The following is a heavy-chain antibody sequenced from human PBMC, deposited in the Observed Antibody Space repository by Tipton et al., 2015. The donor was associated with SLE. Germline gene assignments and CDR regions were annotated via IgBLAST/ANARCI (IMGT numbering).Heavy chain of an antibody. CDR3: ARDLRSGGYYYYYYMDV. J-gene: IGHJ6*03. Sequence: TLSLTCAVYGGSFSSYYWSWIRQPPGKGLEWIGYIYYSGSTNYNPSLKSRVTISVDTSKNQFSLKLSSVTAADTAVYYCARDLRSGGYYYYYYMDVWGKGTTVTVSS. V-gene: IGHV4-59*01. CDR1: GGSFSSYY. D-gene: IGHD1-14*01. CDR2: IYYSGST.